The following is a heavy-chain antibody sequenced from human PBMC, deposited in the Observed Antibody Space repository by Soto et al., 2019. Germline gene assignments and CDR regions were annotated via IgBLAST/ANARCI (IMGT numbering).Heavy chain of an antibody. Sequence: SVKVSCKASGGTFSSYAISWVRQAPGQGLEWMGGIIPIFGTANYAQKFQGRVTITADKSTSTAYMELNGLRADDTAVYYCARQNHNYHDSTGYGYSIDYWGQGTLVTVSS. V-gene: IGHV1-69*06. D-gene: IGHD3-22*01. CDR1: GGTFSSYA. J-gene: IGHJ4*02. CDR2: IIPIFGTA. CDR3: ARQNHNYHDSTGYGYSIDY.